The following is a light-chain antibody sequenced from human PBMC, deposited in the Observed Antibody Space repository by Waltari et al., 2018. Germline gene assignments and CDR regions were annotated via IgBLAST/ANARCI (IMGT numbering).Light chain of an antibody. J-gene: IGKJ1*01. Sequence: EFLLPQSPGALSLSPGARATLSCRASQSVSRTLAWYQQKPGQAPKRLIYGASIRATGIPDRFTGSGSGTDFSLTISSLEPEDFAIYFCQHYVRLPATFGQGTKVEIK. CDR3: QHYVRLPAT. V-gene: IGKV3-20*01. CDR1: QSVSRT. CDR2: GAS.